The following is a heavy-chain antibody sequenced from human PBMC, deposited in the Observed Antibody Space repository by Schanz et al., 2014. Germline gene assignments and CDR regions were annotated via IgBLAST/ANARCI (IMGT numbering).Heavy chain of an antibody. D-gene: IGHD6-13*01. J-gene: IGHJ4*02. Sequence: EVQLVESGGGFVQPGGSLRLSCAASGFTFSSYWMHWVRQAPGKGLVWVSHINSDGSSTTYADSVKGRFTVSRDNAKNTLYLQMSSLRDEDTAVFYCVKIGYTHWSLDDWGQGILVTVSS. CDR2: INSDGSST. V-gene: IGHV3-74*01. CDR1: GFTFSSYW. CDR3: VKIGYTHWSLDD.